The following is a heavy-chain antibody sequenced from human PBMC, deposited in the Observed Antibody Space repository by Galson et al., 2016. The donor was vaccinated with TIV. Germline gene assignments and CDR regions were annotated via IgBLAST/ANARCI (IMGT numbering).Heavy chain of an antibody. CDR2: MYAGGSA. CDR1: GFTVSGDH. V-gene: IGHV3-53*01. J-gene: IGHJ6*02. Sequence: SLRLSCAASGFTVSGDHMTWVRQAPGRGLECLSVMYAGGSAYYADSVKGRFTISRDNSKNTLYLQMNSLRVEDTAVYYCARVNGAAKTYGMDVWGQGTTVTVS. CDR3: ARVNGAAKTYGMDV. D-gene: IGHD7-27*01.